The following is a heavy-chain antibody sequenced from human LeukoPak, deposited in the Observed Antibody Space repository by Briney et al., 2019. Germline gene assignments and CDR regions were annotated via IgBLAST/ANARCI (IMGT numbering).Heavy chain of an antibody. Sequence: GASVKVSCKASGYTFTGHHMHWVRQAPGQGLEWMGWIKPDSGDTNYAQRFHGRVTMTRDKPITTAYMELSRVRYDDTAVYYCARAREESTGSYDAFDIWGQGTMVTVSS. CDR2: IKPDSGDT. D-gene: IGHD1-1*01. J-gene: IGHJ3*02. V-gene: IGHV1-2*02. CDR1: GYTFTGHH. CDR3: ARAREESTGSYDAFDI.